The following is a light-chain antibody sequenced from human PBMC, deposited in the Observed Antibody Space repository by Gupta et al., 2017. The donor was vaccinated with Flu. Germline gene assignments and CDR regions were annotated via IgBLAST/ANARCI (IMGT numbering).Light chain of an antibody. CDR2: SNN. CDR1: SSNIGSNT. J-gene: IGLJ2*01. Sequence: QSVLTQPPSASGTPGQSVTIPCSGSSSNIGSNTVNWYQQLPGTAPKLLIYSNNQRPSGVPDRFSGSKAGTSASLAISGLQSEDEADYYCAAWDDSLNGQVVFGGGTKLTVL. V-gene: IGLV1-44*01. CDR3: AAWDDSLNGQVV.